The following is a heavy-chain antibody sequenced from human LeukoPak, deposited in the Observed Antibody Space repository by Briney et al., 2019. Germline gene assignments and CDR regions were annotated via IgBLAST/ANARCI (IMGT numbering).Heavy chain of an antibody. J-gene: IGHJ4*02. CDR2: INHSGST. V-gene: IGHV4-34*01. CDR3: ATGRGVGYQLLPGRYYFDY. CDR1: GGSFSGYY. Sequence: PSETLSLTCAVYGGSFSGYYWSWIRQPPGKGLEWIGEINHSGSTNYNPSLKSRVTISVDTSKNQFSLRLSSVTAADTAVYYCATGRGVGYQLLPGRYYFDYWGQGTLVTVSS. D-gene: IGHD2-2*01.